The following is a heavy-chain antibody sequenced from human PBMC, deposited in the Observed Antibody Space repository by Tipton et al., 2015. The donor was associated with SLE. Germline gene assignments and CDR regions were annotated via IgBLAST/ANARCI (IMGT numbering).Heavy chain of an antibody. D-gene: IGHD6-13*01. CDR2: IYTSGST. J-gene: IGHJ6*03. Sequence: TLSLTCTVSGDSISSGGYYWSWIRQPPGKGLEWIGYIYTSGSTNYNPSLKSRVTISVDTSKNQFSLKLSSVTAADTAVYYCARGRWIAAAGTGYYMDVWGKGTTVTVSS. CDR1: GDSISSGGYY. CDR3: ARGRWIAAAGTGYYMDV. V-gene: IGHV4-61*09.